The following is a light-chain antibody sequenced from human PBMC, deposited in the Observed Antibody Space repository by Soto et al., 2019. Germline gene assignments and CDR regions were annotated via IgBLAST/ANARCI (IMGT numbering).Light chain of an antibody. CDR3: SSYTSSSTYV. CDR1: SSDVGGYNY. J-gene: IGLJ1*01. Sequence: QSVLTQPASVSGSPGQSTTISCSGTSSDVGGYNYVFWYQHHPGKAPKLMIYDVSNRPSGVSNRFSGSKSGNTASLTISGLQAKDEADYYCSSYTSSSTYVFGTGTKVTVL. V-gene: IGLV2-14*03. CDR2: DVS.